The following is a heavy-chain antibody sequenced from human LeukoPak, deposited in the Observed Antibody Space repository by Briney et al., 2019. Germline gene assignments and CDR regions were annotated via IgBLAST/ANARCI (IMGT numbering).Heavy chain of an antibody. J-gene: IGHJ4*02. CDR2: INHSGST. CDR3: ARNDSSGYFDY. V-gene: IGHV4-34*01. D-gene: IGHD3-22*01. Sequence: SETLSLTCAVYGGSFSGYYWSWIRQPPGKGLEWIGEINHSGSTNYNPSLKNRVTISVDTSKNQFSLKLRSVTAADTALYYCARNDSSGYFDYWGQGTLVTVSS. CDR1: GGSFSGYY.